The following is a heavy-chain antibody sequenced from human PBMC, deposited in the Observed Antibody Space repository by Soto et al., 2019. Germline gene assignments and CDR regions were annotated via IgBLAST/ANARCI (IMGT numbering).Heavy chain of an antibody. D-gene: IGHD3-16*01. CDR3: ARELGGWGDY. V-gene: IGHV1-3*01. CDR1: GYTFTSYA. J-gene: IGHJ4*02. CDR2: INAGNGNT. Sequence: ASVKVSCKASGYTFTSYAMHWVRQAPGQRLEWMGWINAGNGNTNYSQKVQGRVTITRDTSTSTAYMELRSLRSDDTAVYYCARELGGWGDYWGQGTLVTVSS.